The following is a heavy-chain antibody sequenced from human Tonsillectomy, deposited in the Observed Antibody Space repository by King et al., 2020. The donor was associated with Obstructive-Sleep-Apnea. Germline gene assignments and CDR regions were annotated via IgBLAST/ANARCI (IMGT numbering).Heavy chain of an antibody. CDR1: GYTFTSYD. CDR3: ARLYTSGWEGYYFDY. Sequence: VQLVESGAEVKKPGASVKVSCKASGYTFTSYDISWVRQATGQGLEWMGWMNPNSGNTGYVQKFQGRVTLTRDTSISTAYMELSSLRSEDTAVYYCARLYTSGWEGYYFDYWGQGTLVTVSS. J-gene: IGHJ4*02. D-gene: IGHD6-19*01. V-gene: IGHV1-8*01. CDR2: MNPNSGNT.